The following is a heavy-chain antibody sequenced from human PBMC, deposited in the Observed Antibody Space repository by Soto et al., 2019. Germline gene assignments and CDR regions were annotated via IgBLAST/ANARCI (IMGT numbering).Heavy chain of an antibody. CDR2: ISSSSSYI. CDR1: GFPFSSYS. CDR3: ARELPPPQWEYWFDP. D-gene: IGHD1-26*01. Sequence: GGSQRLSWPSSGFPFSSYSMNWVRQAPGKGLEWVSSISSSSSYIYYADSVKGRFTISRDNAKNSLYLQMNSLRAEDTAVYYCARELPPPQWEYWFDPWGQGTLVTVSS. J-gene: IGHJ5*02. V-gene: IGHV3-21*01.